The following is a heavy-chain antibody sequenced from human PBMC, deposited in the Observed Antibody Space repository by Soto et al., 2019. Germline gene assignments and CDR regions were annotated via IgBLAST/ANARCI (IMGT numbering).Heavy chain of an antibody. V-gene: IGHV5-51*03. J-gene: IGHJ3*02. CDR1: GYRFTTYW. CDR2: FYPGDSDT. CDR3: ATSQGYCSGGRCYAAFEI. Sequence: DVLLVQSEAEVKKPGESLQISCKGSGYRFTTYWIAWVRQMPGKGLEWLGIFYPGDSDTRYSPSFQGQVTISADKSISTSYLQWSSLKASDTAMYYCATSQGYCSGGRCYAAFEIWGQGTLVTVSS. D-gene: IGHD2-15*01.